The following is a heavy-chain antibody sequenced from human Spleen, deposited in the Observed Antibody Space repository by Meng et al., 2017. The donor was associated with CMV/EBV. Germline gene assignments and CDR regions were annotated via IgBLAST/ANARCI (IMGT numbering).Heavy chain of an antibody. Sequence: ASVKVSCKASGYTFTRYGIGWVRQAPGQGLDWMGWINCYNGNANYAQKVQGRVIMTTDTSTTTAYLELRSLTSDDTAVYYCARYTRVAFDVWGQGTTVTVSS. V-gene: IGHV1-18*01. D-gene: IGHD1-1*01. CDR3: ARYTRVAFDV. CDR1: GYTFTRYG. CDR2: INCYNGNA. J-gene: IGHJ3*01.